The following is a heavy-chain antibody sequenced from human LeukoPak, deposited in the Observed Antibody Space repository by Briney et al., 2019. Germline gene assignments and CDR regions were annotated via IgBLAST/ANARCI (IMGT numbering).Heavy chain of an antibody. J-gene: IGHJ4*02. CDR1: GFTFSSYE. V-gene: IGHV3-48*03. Sequence: GGSLRLSCAASGFTFSSYEMNWVRQAPGKGLEWVSYISSSGSTIYYADSVKGRFTISRDNAKNSLYLQTNSLRAEDTAVYYCVRDGRYCTGGSCYPHWGQGTLVTVSS. CDR3: VRDGRYCTGGSCYPH. D-gene: IGHD2-15*01. CDR2: ISSSGSTI.